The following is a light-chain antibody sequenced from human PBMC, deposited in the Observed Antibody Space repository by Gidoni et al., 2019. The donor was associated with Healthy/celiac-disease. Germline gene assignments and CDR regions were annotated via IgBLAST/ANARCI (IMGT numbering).Light chain of an antibody. CDR3: QQYGSSPQT. CDR1: QSVSSSY. V-gene: IGKV3-20*01. CDR2: GAS. J-gene: IGKJ1*01. Sequence: VLTQSPGTLSLSPGERATLSCRASQSVSSSYLAWYQQKPGQAPRLLIYGASSRATGIPDRFSGSGSGTDFTLTISRLEPEDFAVYYCQQYGSSPQTFGQXTKVEIK.